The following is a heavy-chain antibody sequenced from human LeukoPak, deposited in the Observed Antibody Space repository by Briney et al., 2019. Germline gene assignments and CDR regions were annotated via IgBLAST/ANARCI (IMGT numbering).Heavy chain of an antibody. J-gene: IGHJ5*02. CDR3: ARGYYYGSGSYRNWFDP. CDR1: GYTFTSYD. V-gene: IGHV1-8*01. CDR2: MNPNSGNT. D-gene: IGHD3-10*01. Sequence: GASVKVSCKASGYTFTSYDINWVRQATGQGLEWMGWMNPNSGNTGYAQKFQGRVTMTRNTSISTAYMELSSLRSEDTAVYYCARGYYYGSGSYRNWFDPWGQGTLVTVSS.